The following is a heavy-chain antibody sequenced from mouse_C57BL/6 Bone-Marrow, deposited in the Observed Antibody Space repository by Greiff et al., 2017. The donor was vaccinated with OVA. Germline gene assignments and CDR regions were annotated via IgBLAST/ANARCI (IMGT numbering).Heavy chain of an antibody. CDR3: TRGLRYWYFDV. CDR1: GFTFSDAW. CDR2: IRNKANNPAT. J-gene: IGHJ1*03. Sequence: EVQVVESGGGLVQPGGSMKLSCAASGFTFSDAWMDWVRQSPEKGLEWVAEIRNKANNPATYYAESVKGRFTISRDDSKSSVYLQMNSLRAEDTGIYYCTRGLRYWYFDVWGTGTTVTVSS. D-gene: IGHD1-1*01. V-gene: IGHV6-6*01.